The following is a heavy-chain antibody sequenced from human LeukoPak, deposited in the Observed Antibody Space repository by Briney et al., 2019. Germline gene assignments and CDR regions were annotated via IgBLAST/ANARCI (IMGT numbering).Heavy chain of an antibody. J-gene: IGHJ5*02. Sequence: PLASVKVSCKASGGTFSSYAISWVRQAPGQGLEWMGGIIPMFGTANYAQKFQGRVTITTGESTSTAYVELSSLRSEDTAVYYCARRRLASGLDPWGQGTQVTASS. CDR3: ARRRLASGLDP. CDR1: GGTFSSYA. CDR2: IIPMFGTA. V-gene: IGHV1-69*05. D-gene: IGHD3-3*02.